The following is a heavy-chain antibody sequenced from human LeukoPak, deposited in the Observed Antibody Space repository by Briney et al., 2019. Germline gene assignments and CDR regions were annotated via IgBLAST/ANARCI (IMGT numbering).Heavy chain of an antibody. CDR2: IWYDGSNK. D-gene: IGHD4-23*01. CDR1: GFTFSDYY. Sequence: GGSLRLSCAASGFTFSDYYMTWIRQAPGKGLEWVAVIWYDGSNKYYADSVKGRFTISRDNSKNTLYLQMNSLRAEDTAVYYCARGGNSGYYYYGMDVWGQGTTVTVSS. CDR3: ARGGNSGYYYYGMDV. J-gene: IGHJ6*02. V-gene: IGHV3-33*08.